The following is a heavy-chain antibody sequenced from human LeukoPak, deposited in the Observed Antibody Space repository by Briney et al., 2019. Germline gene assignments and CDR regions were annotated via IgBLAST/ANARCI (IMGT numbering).Heavy chain of an antibody. Sequence: GASVKVSCKASGYTFTSCGISWVRQAPGQGLEWMGWISAYNGNTNYAQKLQGRVTMTTDTSTSTAYMELRSLRSDDTAVYYCARDRKPRTYYYDSSGYLVYWGQGTLVTVSS. CDR1: GYTFTSCG. D-gene: IGHD3-22*01. CDR3: ARDRKPRTYYYDSSGYLVY. V-gene: IGHV1-18*01. CDR2: ISAYNGNT. J-gene: IGHJ4*02.